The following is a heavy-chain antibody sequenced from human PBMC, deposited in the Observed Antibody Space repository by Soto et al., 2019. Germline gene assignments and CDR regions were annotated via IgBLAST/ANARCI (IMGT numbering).Heavy chain of an antibody. CDR3: ARLTGNNWFDP. Sequence: SSETLSLTCTVSGGSINSYYWSWIRQPPGKGLEWIGYSYYSGSTNYNPSLKSRVTISVDTSKNQFSLKLRSVTAADTAVYYCARLTGNNWFDPWGQGTLVTVSS. J-gene: IGHJ5*02. CDR2: SYYSGST. CDR1: GGSINSYY. V-gene: IGHV4-59*08.